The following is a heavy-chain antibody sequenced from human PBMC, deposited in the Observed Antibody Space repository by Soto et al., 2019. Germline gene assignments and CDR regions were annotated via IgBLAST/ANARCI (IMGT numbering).Heavy chain of an antibody. J-gene: IGHJ4*02. Sequence: VQLLESGGGLEQPGGSLRLSCVASGFTFSSYAMSWVRQAPGKGLEWVTAISGSGASTYYAESVKGRFTISRDNSKDKLYLQMNSLSAEDTAVYYCAKESTDYVWGSYVDSWGQGALVTVSS. CDR1: GFTFSSYA. CDR3: AKESTDYVWGSYVDS. D-gene: IGHD3-16*01. V-gene: IGHV3-23*01. CDR2: ISGSGAST.